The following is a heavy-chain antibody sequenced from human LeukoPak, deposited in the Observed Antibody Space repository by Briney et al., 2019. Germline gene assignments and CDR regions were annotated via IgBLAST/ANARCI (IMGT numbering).Heavy chain of an antibody. CDR3: AELGITMIGGV. CDR1: GFTFDDYA. V-gene: IGHV3-20*04. D-gene: IGHD3-10*02. J-gene: IGHJ6*04. CDR2: INWNGGST. Sequence: GGSLRLSRAASGFTFDDYAMSWVRQAPGKGLEWVSRINWNGGSTSYADSVKGRFTISRDNAKNSLYLQMNSLRAEDTAVYYCAELGITMIGGVWGKGTTVTISS.